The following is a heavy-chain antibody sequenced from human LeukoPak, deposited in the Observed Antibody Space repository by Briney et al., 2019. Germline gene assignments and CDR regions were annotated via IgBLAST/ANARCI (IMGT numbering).Heavy chain of an antibody. V-gene: IGHV4-34*01. CDR3: ARVFDSGSQAYFYYMDV. D-gene: IGHD3-10*01. CDR1: GGSFSGYY. J-gene: IGHJ6*03. Sequence: SETLSLTCAVYGGSFSGYYWSWIRQPPGKGLEWIGEINHSGSTNYNPSLKSRVTISLDTSKNQFSLKLSAVTAADTAVYYCARVFDSGSQAYFYYMDVWGKGTTVTIFS. CDR2: INHSGST.